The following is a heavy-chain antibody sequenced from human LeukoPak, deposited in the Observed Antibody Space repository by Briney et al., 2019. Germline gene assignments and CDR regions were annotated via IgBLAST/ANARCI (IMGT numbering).Heavy chain of an antibody. J-gene: IGHJ4*02. Sequence: GASVKVSCKASGYTFTSYGISWGRQAPGQGLEWMGWISAYNGNTNYAQKLQGRVTMTTDTSTSPAYMELRSLRSDDTAVYYRARDRYCSGGSCYSGRAYWGQGTLVTVSS. CDR2: ISAYNGNT. V-gene: IGHV1-18*01. CDR1: GYTFTSYG. D-gene: IGHD2-15*01. CDR3: ARDRYCSGGSCYSGRAY.